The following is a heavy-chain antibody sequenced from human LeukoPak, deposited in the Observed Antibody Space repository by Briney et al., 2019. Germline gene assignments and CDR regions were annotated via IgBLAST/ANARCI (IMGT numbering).Heavy chain of an antibody. CDR3: AKDGGLYYFDY. V-gene: IGHV3-30*18. D-gene: IGHD3-16*01. Sequence: PGRSLRLSCAASGFTFSSYGMHWVRQAPGKGLEWVAVISYDGSNKYYADSVKGRFTISRDNFKNTLYLQMNSLRAEDTAVYYCAKDGGLYYFDYWGQGTLVTVSS. J-gene: IGHJ4*02. CDR1: GFTFSSYG. CDR2: ISYDGSNK.